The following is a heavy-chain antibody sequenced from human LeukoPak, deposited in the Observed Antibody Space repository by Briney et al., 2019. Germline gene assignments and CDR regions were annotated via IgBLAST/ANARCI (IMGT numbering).Heavy chain of an antibody. J-gene: IGHJ4*02. CDR3: ARGQRTSWYTNFDY. V-gene: IGHV3-30-3*01. CDR2: ISYDGSNK. CDR1: GYTFSSYA. Sequence: GGSLRLSCAASGYTFSSYAMHWVRQAPGKGLEWEAVISYDGSNKYYADSVKGRFTISRDNSKNTLYLQMNSLRAEDTAVYYCARGQRTSWYTNFDYWGQGTLVTVSS. D-gene: IGHD6-13*01.